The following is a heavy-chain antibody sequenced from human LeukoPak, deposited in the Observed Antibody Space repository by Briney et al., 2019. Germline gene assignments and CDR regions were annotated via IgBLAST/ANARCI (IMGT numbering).Heavy chain of an antibody. CDR1: GGSVTSGNYD. J-gene: IGHJ4*02. Sequence: ASETLSLTCTVSGGSVTSGNYDWNWIRQPAGKGLEWIGRIYTNGGASYNPSLKSRVTISIDASKNQFSLKLSSVTAADTAVYYCAREPPGYWGQGILVTVSS. CDR2: IYTNGGA. V-gene: IGHV4-61*02. CDR3: AREPPGY.